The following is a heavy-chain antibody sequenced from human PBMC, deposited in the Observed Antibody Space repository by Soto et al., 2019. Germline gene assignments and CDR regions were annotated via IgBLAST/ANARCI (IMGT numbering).Heavy chain of an antibody. CDR3: ARVPYCRSSGCYSWFDP. D-gene: IGHD2-2*01. Sequence: PGGSMIVSCGSSGFTFSSFVMNWVRQTQGKGLEWVSYISSSSSTIYYADSVKGRSTISRDNAKNSLYLQMNSRRDEDTAVYYCARVPYCRSSGCYSWFDPWGQGTLVTVSS. CDR2: ISSSSSTI. CDR1: GFTFSSFV. J-gene: IGHJ5*02. V-gene: IGHV3-48*02.